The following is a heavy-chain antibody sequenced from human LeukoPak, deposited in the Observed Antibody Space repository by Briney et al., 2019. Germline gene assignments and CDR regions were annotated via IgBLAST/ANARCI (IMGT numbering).Heavy chain of an antibody. Sequence: KASETLSLTCTVSGGSISSYYWSWIRQPPGKGLEWIGYISYSGSTIYNPSLKSRVTMSLDTSKNQFSLKLSSVTAADTAVYYCARDEYYYGSGSYFGFDYWGQGTLVTVSS. CDR3: ARDEYYYGSGSYFGFDY. D-gene: IGHD3-10*01. CDR1: GGSISSYY. CDR2: ISYSGST. V-gene: IGHV4-59*01. J-gene: IGHJ4*02.